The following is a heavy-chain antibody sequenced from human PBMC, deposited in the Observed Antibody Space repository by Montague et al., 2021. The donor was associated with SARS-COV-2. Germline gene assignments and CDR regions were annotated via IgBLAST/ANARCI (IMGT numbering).Heavy chain of an antibody. CDR1: GGSITSSDYY. Sequence: SETLSLTCTVSGGSITSSDYYWGWIRQSPGQGLVWIVSNYYTGRTYYYLTLRSRVSFSRDTSKNHFSLSSGSVTVADTTVYFCALQLPSYCATYNCLPYYSDVWGQGALVTVSS. V-gene: IGHV4-39*02. CDR3: ALQLPSYCATYNCLPYYSDV. D-gene: IGHD1-20*01. CDR2: NYYTGRT. J-gene: IGHJ4*02.